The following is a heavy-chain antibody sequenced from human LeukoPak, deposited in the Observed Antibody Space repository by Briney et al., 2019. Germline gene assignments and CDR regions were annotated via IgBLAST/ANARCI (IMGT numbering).Heavy chain of an antibody. CDR2: IKNDGSVK. V-gene: IGHV3-7*02. CDR1: GFTFSSYW. CDR3: TSRYCTTTHCYSFDN. J-gene: IGHJ3*02. Sequence: GGSLRLSCAVSGFTFSSYWMSWVRQAPGKGLEWAANIKNDGSVKYYVDSVKGRFTISRDNAKNSLYLQMNSLRVEDTAVYYCTSRYCTTTHCYSFDNWGQGTLVTVSS. D-gene: IGHD2-2*01.